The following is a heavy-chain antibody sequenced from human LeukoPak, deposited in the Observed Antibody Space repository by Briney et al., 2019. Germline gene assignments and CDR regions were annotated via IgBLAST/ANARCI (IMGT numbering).Heavy chain of an antibody. Sequence: SETLSLTCTVSGGSISSYYWSWIRQPPGKGLEWIGYIYYSGSTNYNPSLKSRVTISVDTSKNQFSLKLSSVTAADTAVYYCARYYDSSRSLDYWGQGTLVTVSS. CDR1: GGSISSYY. V-gene: IGHV4-59*01. CDR2: IYYSGST. J-gene: IGHJ4*02. CDR3: ARYYDSSRSLDY. D-gene: IGHD3-22*01.